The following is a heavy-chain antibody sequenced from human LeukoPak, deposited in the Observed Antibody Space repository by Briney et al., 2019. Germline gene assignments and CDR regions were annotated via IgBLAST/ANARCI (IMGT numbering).Heavy chain of an antibody. J-gene: IGHJ4*02. CDR2: ISYDGSNK. Sequence: GGSLRLSCAASGFTFSSYGMHWVRQAPGKGLEWVAVISYDGSNKYYADSVKGRFTISRDNSKNTLYLQMNSLRAEDTAVYYCAKDQGVGDGYFDYWGQGTLVTVSS. V-gene: IGHV3-30*18. CDR1: GFTFSSYG. CDR3: AKDQGVGDGYFDY. D-gene: IGHD3-10*01.